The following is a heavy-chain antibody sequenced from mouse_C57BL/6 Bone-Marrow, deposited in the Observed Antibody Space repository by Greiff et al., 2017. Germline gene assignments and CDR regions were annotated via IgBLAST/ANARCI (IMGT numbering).Heavy chain of an antibody. Sequence: DVQLVESGGGLVQPGGSLKLSCAASGFTFSDYYMYWVRQTPEKRLEWVAYISNGGGSTYYPDTVKGRFTISRDNAKNTLYLQMSRLKSEDTAMYYCARRPYGNYAMDYWGQGTSVTVSS. CDR2: ISNGGGST. J-gene: IGHJ4*01. CDR1: GFTFSDYY. D-gene: IGHD2-10*02. CDR3: ARRPYGNYAMDY. V-gene: IGHV5-12*01.